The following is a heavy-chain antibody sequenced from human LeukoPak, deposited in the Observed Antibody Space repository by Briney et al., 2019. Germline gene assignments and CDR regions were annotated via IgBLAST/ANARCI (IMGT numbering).Heavy chain of an antibody. CDR1: GDTVSSNSAA. J-gene: IGHJ4*02. V-gene: IGHV6-1*01. CDR2: TYFRSRWYN. CDR3: ANFYLDN. Sequence: SQTLSLTCAISGDTVSSNSAAWNWIRQSPSRGLEWLGRTYFRSRWYNDYAESVKGRISINPDTSKNQFSLQLNSVNPEDTAVYYCANFYLDNWSQGSLVTVSS.